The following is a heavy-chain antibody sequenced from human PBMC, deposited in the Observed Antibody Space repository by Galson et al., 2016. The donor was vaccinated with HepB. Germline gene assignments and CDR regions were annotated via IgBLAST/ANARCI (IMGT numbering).Heavy chain of an antibody. V-gene: IGHV2-70*11. CDR2: IDWDDDR. D-gene: IGHD3-22*01. Sequence: PALVKPTQALKLTCTFSGFSLNTRGMSVSWIRQPPGKALEWLARIDWDDDRKYKTSLRTRLTISKDTSRNQVVLTLTDMEAVDTATYYCAREHLYDSSGYYLMFSDYWGQGTLVTVSS. CDR3: AREHLYDSSGYYLMFSDY. CDR1: GFSLNTRGMS. J-gene: IGHJ4*02.